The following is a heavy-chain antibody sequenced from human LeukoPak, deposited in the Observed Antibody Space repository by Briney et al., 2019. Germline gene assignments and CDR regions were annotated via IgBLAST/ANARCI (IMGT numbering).Heavy chain of an antibody. CDR3: ARDHPDIVVVPAATHAFDI. D-gene: IGHD2-2*01. CDR1: GFTFSDHY. J-gene: IGHJ3*02. Sequence: GGSLRLSCAASGFTFSDHYMDWVRQAPGKGLEWVSSISSSSSYIYYADSVKGRFTISRDNAKNSLYLQMNSPRAEDTAVYYCARDHPDIVVVPAATHAFDIWGQGTMVTVSS. V-gene: IGHV3-21*01. CDR2: ISSSSSYI.